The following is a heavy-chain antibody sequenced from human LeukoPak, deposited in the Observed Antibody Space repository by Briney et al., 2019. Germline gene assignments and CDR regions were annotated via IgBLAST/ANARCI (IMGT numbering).Heavy chain of an antibody. D-gene: IGHD3-9*01. CDR3: ARDFSLRYFDPFDY. CDR1: GFTFSSYS. V-gene: IGHV3-48*02. Sequence: AGSLRLSCAASGFTFSSYSMNWVRQAPGKGLEWVSYISSSSLTIYYADSVKGRFTISRDNAKNSLYLQMNSLRDEDTAIYYCARDFSLRYFDPFDYWGQGTLVTVSS. J-gene: IGHJ4*02. CDR2: ISSSSLTI.